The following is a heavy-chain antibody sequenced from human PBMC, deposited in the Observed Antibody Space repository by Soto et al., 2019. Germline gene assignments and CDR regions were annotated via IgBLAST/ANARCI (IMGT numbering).Heavy chain of an antibody. CDR3: SINGY. V-gene: IGHV4-59*03. CDR1: GGSIRNYY. J-gene: IGHJ4*02. D-gene: IGHD2-8*01. Sequence: SETLSLTCTVSGGSIRNYYWTWIRQPPGKGLEWIGYIYYSGSTNYNPSLKSRVTISVDTSKNQFSLNLSSVTAADTAVYYCSINGYWGQGTLVTVSS. CDR2: IYYSGST.